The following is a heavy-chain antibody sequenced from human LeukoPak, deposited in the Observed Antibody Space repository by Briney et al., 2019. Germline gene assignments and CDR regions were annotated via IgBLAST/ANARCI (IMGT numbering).Heavy chain of an antibody. CDR3: ASDFYGDSFGDY. V-gene: IGHV3-30*04. J-gene: IGHJ4*02. Sequence: GGSLRLSCAASGFTFSSYAMHWVRQAPGKGLEWVAVISYDGSNKYYADSVKGRFSISRDNSKNTLYLQMNSLRAEDTAVYYCASDFYGDSFGDYWGQGTLVTVSS. CDR1: GFTFSSYA. D-gene: IGHD4-17*01. CDR2: ISYDGSNK.